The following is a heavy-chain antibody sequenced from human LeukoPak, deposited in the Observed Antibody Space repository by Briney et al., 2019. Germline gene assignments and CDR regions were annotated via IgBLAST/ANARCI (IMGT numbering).Heavy chain of an antibody. J-gene: IGHJ4*02. CDR3: ARNEYCSSTSCSNTNFDY. CDR2: IIPIFGTA. CDR1: GGTFSSYA. Sequence: SVKVSCTASGGTFSSYAISWVRQAPGQGLEWMGGIIPIFGTANYAQKFQGRVTITADESTSTAYMELSSLRSEDTAVYYCARNEYCSSTSCSNTNFDYWGQGTLVTVSS. V-gene: IGHV1-69*13. D-gene: IGHD2-2*01.